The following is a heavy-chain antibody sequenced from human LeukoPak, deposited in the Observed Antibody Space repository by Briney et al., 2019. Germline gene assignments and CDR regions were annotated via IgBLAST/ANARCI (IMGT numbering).Heavy chain of an antibody. J-gene: IGHJ4*02. CDR1: GLTGSSYC. CDR3: AKYTSGTSYRGLDQ. D-gene: IGHD3-10*01. V-gene: IGHV3-23*01. CDR2: IIGSAVNT. Sequence: PGESLRLSCGASGLTGSSYCMGWVRQAPGKGLEWVPTIIGSAVNTYYADSVKGRFTISRDDSKNTVYLQMNSLRAEDTAVYSCAKYTSGTSYRGLDQWGQGTLVTVSS.